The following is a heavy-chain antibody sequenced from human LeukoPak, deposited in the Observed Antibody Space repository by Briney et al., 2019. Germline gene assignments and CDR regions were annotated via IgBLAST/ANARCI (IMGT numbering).Heavy chain of an antibody. CDR1: GFTFNSYV. D-gene: IGHD6-19*01. J-gene: IGHJ4*02. CDR3: AKVASGADY. Sequence: GGSLRLSCAASGFTFNSYVMAWVRQAPGRGLDWVSSIGSSGGTSYPDSVKGRFTISRDNSKNTLYLQMNSLRAEDTAIYYCAKVASGADYWGQGTLVTVCS. CDR2: IGSSGGT. V-gene: IGHV3-23*01.